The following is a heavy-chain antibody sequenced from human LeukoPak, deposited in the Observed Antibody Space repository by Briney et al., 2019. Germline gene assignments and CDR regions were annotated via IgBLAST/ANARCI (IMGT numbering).Heavy chain of an antibody. CDR3: ARDSMASAGGYYLDA. CDR1: GYSFTSSG. V-gene: IGHV1-18*01. Sequence: VASVKASCKASGYSFTSSGFSWVRQAPGHGLEWMGWISAYNGNTNYAQNLQGRVTMTTDTSTSTAYMELRSLRSDDTAVYYCARDSMASAGGYYLDAWDRGSLFTVSS. J-gene: IGHJ4*02. CDR2: ISAYNGNT. D-gene: IGHD6-13*01.